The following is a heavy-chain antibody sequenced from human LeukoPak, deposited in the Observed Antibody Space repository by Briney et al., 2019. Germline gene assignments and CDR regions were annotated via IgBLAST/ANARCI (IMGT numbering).Heavy chain of an antibody. D-gene: IGHD2-21*02. CDR2: IYPGDYET. Sequence: GESLKISCVGSGYSFSNYWIGWVRQMPGKGLEWMGIIYPGDYETRYSPSFQGLVTISVDKSISTAYPQWSSLKASDTAMYYCAIPPGYCGNDCSFDHWGQGTLVTVSS. V-gene: IGHV5-51*01. J-gene: IGHJ4*02. CDR1: GYSFSNYW. CDR3: AIPPGYCGNDCSFDH.